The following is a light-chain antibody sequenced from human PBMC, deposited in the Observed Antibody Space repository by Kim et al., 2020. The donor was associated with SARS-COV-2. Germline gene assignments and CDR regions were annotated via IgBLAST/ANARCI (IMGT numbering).Light chain of an antibody. CDR1: QGVSRC. V-gene: IGKV1-17*03. Sequence: SVCVRDRVTITCRTSQGVSRCLAWFQQKPGKVPKRLIYAASSLRSGVPSRFSSSGSGTEFTLTIRSLQPEDFATYDCLQHKTYPYIFGQGTKLEI. CDR3: LQHKTYPYI. CDR2: AAS. J-gene: IGKJ2*01.